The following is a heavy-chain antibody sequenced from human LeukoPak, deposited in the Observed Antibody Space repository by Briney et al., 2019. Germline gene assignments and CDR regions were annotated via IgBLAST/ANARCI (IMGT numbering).Heavy chain of an antibody. Sequence: GGSLRLSCAASGFTFSSYAMSWVRQAPGKGLEWVSVIYSGGSTHYADSVKGRFTISRDNSKNTLYLQMNSLRAEDTAVYYCARGFYDSSGFRPYFDYWGQGILVTVSS. D-gene: IGHD3-22*01. V-gene: IGHV3-53*01. J-gene: IGHJ4*02. CDR2: IYSGGST. CDR3: ARGFYDSSGFRPYFDY. CDR1: GFTFSSYA.